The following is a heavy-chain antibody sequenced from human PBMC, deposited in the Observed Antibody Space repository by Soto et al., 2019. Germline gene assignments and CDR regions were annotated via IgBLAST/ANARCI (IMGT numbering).Heavy chain of an antibody. D-gene: IGHD3-22*01. CDR1: GFTFSSYW. Sequence: VQLVESGGGLVQPGGSLRLSCADSGFTFSSYWMHWVRQAPGKGLVWVSRINSDGSSTNYADSVKGRFTISRDNAKNTLYLQMNSLRVEDTAVYYCARKYNYESSGYYYWGQGTLVTVSS. J-gene: IGHJ4*02. CDR3: ARKYNYESSGYYY. CDR2: INSDGSST. V-gene: IGHV3-74*01.